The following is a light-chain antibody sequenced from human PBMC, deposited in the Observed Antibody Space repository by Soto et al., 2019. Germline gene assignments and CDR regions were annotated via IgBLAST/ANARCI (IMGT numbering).Light chain of an antibody. V-gene: IGKV1-39*01. Sequence: DIQMTQSPSSLSASVGYRVTITCRASQSISIYLNWYQQKPGKAPILLVYAGSSLQGGVPSRFGGSGSGTDFTLTITRLQPEDFATYYCQQSYSTPTFGGGTKVEIK. CDR3: QQSYSTPT. CDR1: QSISIY. CDR2: AGS. J-gene: IGKJ4*01.